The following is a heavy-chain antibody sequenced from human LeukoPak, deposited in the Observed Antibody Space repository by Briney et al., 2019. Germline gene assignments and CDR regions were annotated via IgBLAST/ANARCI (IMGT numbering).Heavy chain of an antibody. CDR2: IDPSDSCT. V-gene: IGHV5-10-1*01. Sequence: GESLKISCKGSGYSFTSYWISWVRQMPGKGLEWMGRIDPSDSCTNYSPSFQGHVAISADKSISTAYLQWSSLKASDTAMYYCARRGSGSYSDYWGQGTLVTVSS. CDR3: ARRGSGSYSDY. D-gene: IGHD3-10*01. J-gene: IGHJ4*02. CDR1: GYSFTSYW.